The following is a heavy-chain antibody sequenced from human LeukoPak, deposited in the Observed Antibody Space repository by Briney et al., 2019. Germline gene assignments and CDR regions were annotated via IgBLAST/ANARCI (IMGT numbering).Heavy chain of an antibody. CDR2: TYYRSKWCN. CDR1: GDSVSSKSAA. V-gene: IGHV6-1*01. Sequence: KSSQTLSLTCAISGDSVSSKSAAWNWIRQSPSRGLEWLGRTYYRSKWCNDYAVSVKSRITINPDTSKNQFSLQLNSVTAEDTAVYYCAREEAAGPHNWFDPWGQGTLVTVSS. D-gene: IGHD6-13*01. J-gene: IGHJ5*02. CDR3: AREEAAGPHNWFDP.